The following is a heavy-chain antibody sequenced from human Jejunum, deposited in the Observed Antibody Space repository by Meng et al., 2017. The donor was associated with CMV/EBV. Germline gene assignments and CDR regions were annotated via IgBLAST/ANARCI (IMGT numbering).Heavy chain of an antibody. CDR2: ISGSGTTI. V-gene: IGHV3-11*01. D-gene: IGHD3-10*01. CDR1: GFRLVGY. J-gene: IGHJ3*02. CDR3: ARDIRHGGSDI. Sequence: CVASGFRLVGYRSWIRQAPGKGLEWVAYISGSGTTIYYADSVKGRFTISRDNAKSSLYLQMNSLRAEDTAVYYCARDIRHGGSDIWGQGAMVTVSS.